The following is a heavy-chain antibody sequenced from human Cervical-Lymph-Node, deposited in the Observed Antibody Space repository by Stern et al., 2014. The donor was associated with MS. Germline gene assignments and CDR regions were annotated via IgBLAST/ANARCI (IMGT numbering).Heavy chain of an antibody. J-gene: IGHJ5*02. CDR2: INPNNGGT. Sequence: VQLVQSGAEVKTPGASVKVSCEATGYTFTGYYIHWGRQAPGLGLEWMGRINPNNGGTNYAQKFQGRVAMTRDTSISTVYMELSSLRYDDTAVYFCAKAILRDSNWFDPWGQGTLVTVSS. D-gene: IGHD3-16*01. CDR1: GYTFTGYY. CDR3: AKAILRDSNWFDP. V-gene: IGHV1-2*06.